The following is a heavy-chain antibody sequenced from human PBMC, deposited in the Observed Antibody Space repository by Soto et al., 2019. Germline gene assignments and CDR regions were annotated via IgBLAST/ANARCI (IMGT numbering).Heavy chain of an antibody. CDR3: ASTTGIVGASYSYYGTDV. Sequence: SVKVSCKASGGTFSSYAISWVRQAPGQGLEWMGGTIPMFGTTNYAQKFQGRVTITADESTSTAYMEVSSLRSEDTAMYYCASTTGIVGASYSYYGTDVWGQGPAVTVSS. D-gene: IGHD1-26*01. J-gene: IGHJ6*02. CDR1: GGTFSSYA. CDR2: TIPMFGTT. V-gene: IGHV1-69*13.